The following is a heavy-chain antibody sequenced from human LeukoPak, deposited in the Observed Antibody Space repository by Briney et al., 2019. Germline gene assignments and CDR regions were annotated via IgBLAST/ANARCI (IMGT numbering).Heavy chain of an antibody. CDR3: ARDRDIVVVVAATRVAVWFDP. CDR1: GGTFSSYA. V-gene: IGHV1-69*04. J-gene: IGHJ5*02. D-gene: IGHD2-15*01. CDR2: IIPILGIA. Sequence: SVKVSCKASGGTFSSYAISWVRQAPGQGLEWMGRIIPILGIANYAQKFQGRVTITADKSTSTAYMELSSLRSEDTAVYYCARDRDIVVVVAATRVAVWFDPWGQGTLVTVSS.